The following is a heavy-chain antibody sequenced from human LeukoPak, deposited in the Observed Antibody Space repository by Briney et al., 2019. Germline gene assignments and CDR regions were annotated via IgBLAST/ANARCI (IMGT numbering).Heavy chain of an antibody. CDR2: IYSSGST. V-gene: IGHV4-4*07. Sequence: SETLSLTCTVSSGSITSYYWNWIRQPAGKGLEWIGRIYSSGSTDYNPSLKSRVTMSVDTSKNQFSLKLSSVTAADTAVYYCARDRIAGSTVVTRTAYFDYWGQGTLVTVSS. J-gene: IGHJ4*02. CDR1: SGSITSYY. CDR3: ARDRIAGSTVVTRTAYFDY. D-gene: IGHD4-23*01.